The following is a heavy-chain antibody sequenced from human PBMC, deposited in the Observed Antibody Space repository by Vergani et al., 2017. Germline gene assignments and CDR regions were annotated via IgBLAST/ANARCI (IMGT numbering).Heavy chain of an antibody. CDR3: AEGGWTYWFDS. D-gene: IGHD3/OR15-3a*01. CDR1: GFSFTTYA. J-gene: IGHJ5*01. CDR2: INTNGDYT. Sequence: EVQRLESGGDLVQPGGSLRLSCAASGFSFTTYAMSWVRQATGKGLEWGSTINTNGDYTRYGDPVKGRFTISRDNSKSTLYLQMNSVRAEYTAIYYCAEGGWTYWFDSWGQGTLVIVS. V-gene: IGHV3-23*01.